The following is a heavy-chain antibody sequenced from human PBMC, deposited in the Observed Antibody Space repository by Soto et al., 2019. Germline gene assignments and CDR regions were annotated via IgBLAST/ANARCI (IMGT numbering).Heavy chain of an antibody. V-gene: IGHV4-31*03. D-gene: IGHD2-15*01. CDR2: IYYSGTT. Sequence: SETLSLTCTVSGASLSSGGYYWSWLRQHPGKGLEWIAFIYYSGTTNYNPSLKSRTTISVDMSKNQFSLKLTSVTAADTAVYYCARGGASSQWFDPWGQGTLVTVSS. J-gene: IGHJ5*02. CDR1: GASLSSGGYY. CDR3: ARGGASSQWFDP.